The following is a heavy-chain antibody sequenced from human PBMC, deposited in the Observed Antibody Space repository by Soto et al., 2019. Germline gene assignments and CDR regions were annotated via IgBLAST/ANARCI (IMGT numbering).Heavy chain of an antibody. CDR3: ARDDRGNEPANY. Sequence: QVQLVESGGGVVQPGRSLRLSCAASGFTFSSYGMHWVRQAPGKGLEWVAVIWYDGSNKYYADSVKGRFTISRDNSKNTLYLQMNSLRAEDTAVYYCARDDRGNEPANYWGQGTLVTVSS. CDR2: IWYDGSNK. CDR1: GFTFSSYG. D-gene: IGHD1-1*01. J-gene: IGHJ4*02. V-gene: IGHV3-33*01.